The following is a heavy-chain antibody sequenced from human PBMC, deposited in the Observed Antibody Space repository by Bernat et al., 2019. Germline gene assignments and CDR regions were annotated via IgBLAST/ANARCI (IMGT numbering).Heavy chain of an antibody. D-gene: IGHD3-3*01. J-gene: IGHJ6*03. CDR3: AREQTELFHDFWSGYEGRYYYFYYMDV. CDR1: GGSFSNYS. Sequence: QVQLQQWGAGLLKPSETLSLTCGVYGGSFSNYSWSWIRQPPGKGLEWIGEINHSGSTDYNPSLATRVTISIDSSRNQFSLKLSSVTAADTAVYYCAREQTELFHDFWSGYEGRYYYFYYMDVWSEGTSVTVSS. CDR2: INHSGST. V-gene: IGHV4-34*01.